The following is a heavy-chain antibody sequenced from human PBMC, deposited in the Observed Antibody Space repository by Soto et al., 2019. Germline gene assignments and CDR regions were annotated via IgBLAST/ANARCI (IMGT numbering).Heavy chain of an antibody. D-gene: IGHD6-19*01. J-gene: IGHJ4*02. V-gene: IGHV4-59*11. CDR2: IFYSGST. CDR1: GGSISGHH. CDR3: ARVGSSGWSPDY. Sequence: QVQLQESGPGLVKPSGTLSLTCTVSGGSISGHHWIWIRQSPGKGLEWIGHIFYSGSTNYNPSLKGRVTLSADTSKNQFSLRLSSVTPADTAVYFCARVGSSGWSPDYWGQGILVTVSS.